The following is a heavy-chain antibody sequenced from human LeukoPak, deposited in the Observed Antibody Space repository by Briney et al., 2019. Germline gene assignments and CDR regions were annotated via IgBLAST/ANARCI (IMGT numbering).Heavy chain of an antibody. CDR2: IYHSGST. Sequence: PSETLSLTCTVSGYSISSGYYWGWIRQPPGKGLEWIGSIYHSGSTYYNPSLKSRVTISVDTSKNQFSLKLSSVTAADTAVYYCARDARGAARPARWSFDYWGQGTLVTVSS. D-gene: IGHD6-6*01. J-gene: IGHJ4*02. V-gene: IGHV4-38-2*02. CDR3: ARDARGAARPARWSFDY. CDR1: GYSISSGYY.